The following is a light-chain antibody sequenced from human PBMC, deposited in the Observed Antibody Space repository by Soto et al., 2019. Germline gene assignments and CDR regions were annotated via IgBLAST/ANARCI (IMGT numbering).Light chain of an antibody. J-gene: IGLJ1*01. CDR3: QSYDSSLSGSSYV. CDR1: SSNIGAGYD. CDR2: GNS. Sequence: QSVLTQPPSLSGAPGQRVTISCTGSSSNIGAGYDVHWYQQLPGTAPKLLIYGNSNRPSGVPDRFSGSKSGTSASLAITGLQAEDEADYYCQSYDSSLSGSSYVFGTGTKLTVL. V-gene: IGLV1-40*01.